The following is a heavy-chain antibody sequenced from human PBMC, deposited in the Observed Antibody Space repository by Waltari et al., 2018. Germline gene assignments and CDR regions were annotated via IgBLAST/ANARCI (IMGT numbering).Heavy chain of an antibody. CDR3: ARTQYSATSYFDL. V-gene: IGHV3-7*03. D-gene: IGHD2-15*01. J-gene: IGHJ4*02. CDR2: IKYEGSET. CDR1: GFTFSDFW. Sequence: EVSLVESGGDLVQAGASLRLSCAASGFTFSDFWMTWVRQAPGKGLEWVANIKYEGSETDDVGSGRGRFTVSRDYLKNSGILQMNSRKAEDTAVYFCARTQYSATSYFDLWGQGTAVTVSS.